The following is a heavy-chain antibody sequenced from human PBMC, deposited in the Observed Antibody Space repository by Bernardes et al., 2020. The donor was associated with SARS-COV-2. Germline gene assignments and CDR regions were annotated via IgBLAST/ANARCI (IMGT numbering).Heavy chain of an antibody. V-gene: IGHV3-30*03. CDR3: ARESGGSYPDY. D-gene: IGHD1-26*01. CDR2: ISYDGNNR. J-gene: IGHJ4*02. CDR1: GFNFSDPG. Sequence: SLTLSFTGSGFNFSDPGIHWLRQAPGKRLEWMAVISYDGNNRDYADSVQGRVIVSRDNSKKMVYLQVNSVRPDDTAVYYCARESGGSYPDYWGQGILVTVSS.